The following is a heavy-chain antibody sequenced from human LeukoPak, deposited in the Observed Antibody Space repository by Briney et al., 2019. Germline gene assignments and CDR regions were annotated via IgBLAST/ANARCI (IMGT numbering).Heavy chain of an antibody. D-gene: IGHD5-18*01. CDR2: IHYSGSA. Sequence: SETLSLTCAVYGGSFSGYYWTWIRQPPGKGLEWIGEIHYSGSATYNPSLKSRVTISLDTSKNQFSLKLSSVTAADTAVYYCARHLNIYTYGYHYYYGMDVWGQGTTVTVSS. CDR3: ARHLNIYTYGYHYYYGMDV. J-gene: IGHJ6*02. V-gene: IGHV4-34*01. CDR1: GGSFSGYY.